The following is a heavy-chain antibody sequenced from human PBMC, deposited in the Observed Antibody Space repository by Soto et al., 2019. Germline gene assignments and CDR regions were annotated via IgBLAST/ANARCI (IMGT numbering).Heavy chain of an antibody. CDR1: GGSISSGGYY. D-gene: IGHD3-3*01. J-gene: IGHJ6*03. Sequence: SATLSLTCTVSGGSISSGGYYWSWIRQHPGKGLEWIGYIYYSGSTYYKPSLKSRVTISVDTSKNQFSLKLSSVTAADTVVYYCARGRLFGVVITYYYYYMDVWGKGTTVTVSS. CDR3: ARGRLFGVVITYYYYYMDV. CDR2: IYYSGST. V-gene: IGHV4-31*03.